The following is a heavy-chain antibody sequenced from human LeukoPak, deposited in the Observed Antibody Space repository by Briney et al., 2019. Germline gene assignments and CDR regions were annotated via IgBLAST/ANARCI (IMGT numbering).Heavy chain of an antibody. Sequence: SETLSLTCAVYGGSFSGYYWSWIRQPPGKGLEWIGEINHSGSTNYNPSLKSRVTISVDTSKNQFSLKLSSATAADTAVYYCARGWGRFYCSSTSCYKGGYYFDYWGQGTLVTVSS. CDR1: GGSFSGYY. D-gene: IGHD2-2*02. V-gene: IGHV4-34*01. CDR3: ARGWGRFYCSSTSCYKGGYYFDY. CDR2: INHSGST. J-gene: IGHJ4*02.